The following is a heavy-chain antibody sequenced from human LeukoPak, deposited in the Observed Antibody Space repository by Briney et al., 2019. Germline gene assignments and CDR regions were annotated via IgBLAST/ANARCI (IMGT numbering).Heavy chain of an antibody. V-gene: IGHV1-18*01. J-gene: IGHJ4*02. Sequence: ASVKVSCKASGYTFTSYGISWVRQAPGQGLEWMGWISAYNGNTNCAQKLQGRVTMTTDTSTSTAYMELRSLRSDDTAVYYCARGSCSGGSCYSHTPDYWGQGTLVTVSS. CDR1: GYTFTSYG. D-gene: IGHD2-15*01. CDR3: ARGSCSGGSCYSHTPDY. CDR2: ISAYNGNT.